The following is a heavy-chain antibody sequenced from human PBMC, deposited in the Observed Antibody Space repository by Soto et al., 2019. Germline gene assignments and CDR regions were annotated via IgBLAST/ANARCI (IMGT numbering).Heavy chain of an antibody. D-gene: IGHD2-8*02. Sequence: QVQLVESGGGVVQPERSLRLSCAASGFSFSNYAMHWVRQAPGKGLEWVAIISYDGNNKFYADSVRGRFTISRDNSKNTLFLEMNSLRAEDTAGYFCARDLSHCTGCRCFSPNGLDVWGQGTTVTVSS. CDR3: ARDLSHCTGCRCFSPNGLDV. V-gene: IGHV3-30-3*01. CDR2: ISYDGNNK. CDR1: GFSFSNYA. J-gene: IGHJ6*02.